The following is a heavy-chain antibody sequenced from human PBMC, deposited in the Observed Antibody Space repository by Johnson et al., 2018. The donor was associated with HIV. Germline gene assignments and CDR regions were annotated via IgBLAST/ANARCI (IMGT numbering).Heavy chain of an antibody. CDR3: TTDYRLTVVTRSDAFDI. CDR1: GFTFSNAW. CDR2: IKSKTDGGTT. Sequence: VQLVESGGGLVKPVGSLRLSCAASGFTFSNAWMSWVRQAPGKGLEWVGRIKSKTDGGTTDYAAPVKVRFTISRDDSKNTLYLQMNSLKTEDTAVYYCTTDYRLTVVTRSDAFDIWGQGTMVTVSS. D-gene: IGHD4-23*01. J-gene: IGHJ3*02. V-gene: IGHV3-15*01.